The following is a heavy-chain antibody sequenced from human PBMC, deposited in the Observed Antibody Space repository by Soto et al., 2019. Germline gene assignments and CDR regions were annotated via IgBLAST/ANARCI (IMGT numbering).Heavy chain of an antibody. Sequence: QVQLVQSGAEVKKPGSSVKVSCKASGGTFSSYAISWVRQATGQVLEWMGGIIPIFGTANYAQKSQGRVTITADESTRTAYMELSSLRSEDTAVYYCAISPGSGYSGYDTNYYYYYGMDVWGQGTTVTVSS. CDR3: AISPGSGYSGYDTNYYYYYGMDV. D-gene: IGHD5-12*01. CDR2: IIPIFGTA. J-gene: IGHJ6*02. CDR1: GGTFSSYA. V-gene: IGHV1-69*01.